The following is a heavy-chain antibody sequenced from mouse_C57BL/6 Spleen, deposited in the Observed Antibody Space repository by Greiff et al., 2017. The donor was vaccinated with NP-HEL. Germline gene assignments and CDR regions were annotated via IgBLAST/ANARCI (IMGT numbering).Heavy chain of an antibody. CDR2: IWRGGST. CDR3: AKNPYYYGSSSYWYFDV. J-gene: IGHJ1*03. Sequence: QVQLQQSGPGLVQPSQSLSITCTVSGFSLTSYGVHWVRQSPGKGLEWLGVIWRGGSTDYNVAFMSRLSITKDNSKSQVFFKMNSLQADDTAIYYCAKNPYYYGSSSYWYFDVWGTGTTVTVSS. CDR1: GFSLTSYG. D-gene: IGHD1-1*01. V-gene: IGHV2-5*01.